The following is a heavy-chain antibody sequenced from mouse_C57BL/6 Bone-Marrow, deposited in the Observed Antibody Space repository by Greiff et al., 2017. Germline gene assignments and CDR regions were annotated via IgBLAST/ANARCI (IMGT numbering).Heavy chain of an antibody. CDR2: IDPEDGET. Sequence: VQLQQSGAELVKPGASVKLSCTASGFNIKDYYIHWVKQRTEQGLEWIGRIDPEDGETKYAPTFQDKATITADTSSNTAYLQLSSLTSEDTAVYYCTRSLIYYGTNYWGQGTTLPVSS. D-gene: IGHD1-1*01. CDR3: TRSLIYYGTNY. CDR1: GFNIKDYY. J-gene: IGHJ2*01. V-gene: IGHV14-2*01.